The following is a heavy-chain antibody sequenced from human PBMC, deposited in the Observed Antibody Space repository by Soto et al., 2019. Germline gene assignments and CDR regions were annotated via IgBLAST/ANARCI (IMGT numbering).Heavy chain of an antibody. CDR2: IYYSGST. Sequence: SETLSLTCTVSGGSISSSSYYWGWIRQPPGKGLEWIGSIYYSGSTYYNPSLKSRVTISVDTSKNQFSLKLSSVTAADTAVYYCARQGLDIVVVPAAPSYMDVWGKGTTVTVSS. D-gene: IGHD2-2*03. CDR3: ARQGLDIVVVPAAPSYMDV. J-gene: IGHJ6*03. CDR1: GGSISSSSYY. V-gene: IGHV4-39*01.